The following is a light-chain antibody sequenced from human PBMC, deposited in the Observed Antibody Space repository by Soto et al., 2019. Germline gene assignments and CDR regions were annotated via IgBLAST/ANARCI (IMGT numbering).Light chain of an antibody. CDR2: GAF. CDR1: QSVSSNY. V-gene: IGKV3-20*01. Sequence: EIVLTQSPGTLSLSPGERATFSCRASQSVSSNYLAWYQQKPGQAPRLLIYGAFKRATGIPDRFSGSGSGTDFTLTISRMETEDFEVYCCQQYGSSPRTFGQGTKV. CDR3: QQYGSSPRT. J-gene: IGKJ1*01.